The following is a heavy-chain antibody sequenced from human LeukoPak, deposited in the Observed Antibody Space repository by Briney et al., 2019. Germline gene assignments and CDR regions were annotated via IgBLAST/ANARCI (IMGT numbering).Heavy chain of an antibody. D-gene: IGHD4-17*01. J-gene: IGHJ6*02. V-gene: IGHV4-59*01. CDR2: IYYSGST. Sequence: KPSETLSLTCTVSGGSISSYYWSWIRQPPGKGLEWIGYIYYSGSTNYNPSLKSRVTISVDTSKNQFSLKLSSVTAADTAVYYCARDQSARDYGDYLFYYYYGMDVWGQGTTVTVSS. CDR3: ARDQSARDYGDYLFYYYYGMDV. CDR1: GGSISSYY.